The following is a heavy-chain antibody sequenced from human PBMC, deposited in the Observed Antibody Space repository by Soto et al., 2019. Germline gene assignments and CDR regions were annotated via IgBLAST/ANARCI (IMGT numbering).Heavy chain of an antibody. CDR1: GFTFSSYA. CDR3: AKGFCSGGSCYSTEYFQH. J-gene: IGHJ1*01. V-gene: IGHV3-23*01. CDR2: ISGSGGST. D-gene: IGHD2-15*01. Sequence: RLSCAASGFTFSSYAMSWVRQAPGKGLEWVSAISGSGGSTYYADSVKGRFTISRDNSKNTLYLQMNSLRAEDTAVYYCAKGFCSGGSCYSTEYFQHRSEGTLVTVSS.